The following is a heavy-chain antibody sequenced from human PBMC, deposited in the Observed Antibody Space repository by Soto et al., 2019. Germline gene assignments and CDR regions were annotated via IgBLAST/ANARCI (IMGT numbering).Heavy chain of an antibody. CDR3: AKEHITGTLDY. Sequence: GGSLRLSCAASGFTFDDYAMHWVRQAPGKGLEWVSLISGDGGSTYYADSVKGRFTISRDNSKNSLYLQMNSLRTGDTALYYCAKEHITGTLDYWGQGTLVTVSS. J-gene: IGHJ4*02. CDR1: GFTFDDYA. CDR2: ISGDGGST. D-gene: IGHD1-7*01. V-gene: IGHV3-43*02.